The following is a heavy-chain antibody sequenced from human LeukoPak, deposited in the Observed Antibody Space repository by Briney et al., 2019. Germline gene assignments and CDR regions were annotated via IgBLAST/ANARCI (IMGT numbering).Heavy chain of an antibody. J-gene: IGHJ6*03. V-gene: IGHV3-23*01. Sequence: GGSLRLSCAASGFIFSSYAMSWVRQAPGKGLEWVSTISGSGGSTYYADSVKGRFTISRDNSKNTVYLQMNSLRAEDTAVYYCAKGCRSTSCKPALGDYYYYYYMDVWGEGTTVTVSS. D-gene: IGHD2-2*01. CDR1: GFIFSSYA. CDR2: ISGSGGST. CDR3: AKGCRSTSCKPALGDYYYYYYMDV.